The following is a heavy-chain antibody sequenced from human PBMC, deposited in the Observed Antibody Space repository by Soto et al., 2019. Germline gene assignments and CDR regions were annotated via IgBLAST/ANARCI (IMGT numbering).Heavy chain of an antibody. CDR1: GYTFTSYA. CDR2: INAGNGNT. CDR3: ARDQSIAVAGTIPDDY. V-gene: IGHV1-3*01. J-gene: IGHJ4*02. Sequence: GASVKVSCKASGYTFTSYAMHWVRQAPGQRLEWMGWINAGNGNTKYSQKFQGRVTMTRDTSTSTVYMELSSLRSEDTAVHYCARDQSIAVAGTIPDDYWGQGTLVTVSS. D-gene: IGHD6-19*01.